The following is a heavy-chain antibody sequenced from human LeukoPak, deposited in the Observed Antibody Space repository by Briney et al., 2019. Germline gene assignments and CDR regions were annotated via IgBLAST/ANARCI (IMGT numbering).Heavy chain of an antibody. J-gene: IGHJ4*02. CDR1: GYTFTYYY. CDR3: ALLTVNDPFDY. Sequence: GASVKVSGKASGYTFTYYYIHWMRQAPGQGLEWMGRIIPILGIANYAQKFQGRVTITADKSTSTAYMELSSLRSEDTAVYYCALLTVNDPFDYWGQGTLVTVSS. D-gene: IGHD1-1*01. CDR2: IIPILGIA. V-gene: IGHV1-69*02.